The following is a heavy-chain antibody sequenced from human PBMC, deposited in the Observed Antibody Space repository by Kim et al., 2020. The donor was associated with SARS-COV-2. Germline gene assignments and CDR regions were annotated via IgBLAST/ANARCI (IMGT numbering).Heavy chain of an antibody. Sequence: GGSLRLSCVASGFTFSSYAMTWVRQAPGKGLECVSVISDSGGSTKYADSVKGRFTISRDNSKNTLYLQMNSLRAEDTALYYCAKRYYYTWGSLDYWGQGTLVTVSS. CDR3: AKRYYYTWGSLDY. J-gene: IGHJ4*02. CDR1: GFTFSSYA. D-gene: IGHD3-16*01. V-gene: IGHV3-23*01. CDR2: ISDSGGST.